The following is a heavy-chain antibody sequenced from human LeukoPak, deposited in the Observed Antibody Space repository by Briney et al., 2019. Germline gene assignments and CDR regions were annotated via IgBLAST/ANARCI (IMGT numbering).Heavy chain of an antibody. Sequence: SETLSLTCTVSGGSISSSSYYWGWIRQPPGKGLEWIGSIYYSGSTYYNPSLKSRVTISVDTSKNQFSLKLSSVTAADTAVYYCARPMAAQGWFDPWGQGTLVTVSS. D-gene: IGHD6-6*01. J-gene: IGHJ5*02. CDR3: ARPMAAQGWFDP. CDR2: IYYSGST. V-gene: IGHV4-39*01. CDR1: GGSISSSSYY.